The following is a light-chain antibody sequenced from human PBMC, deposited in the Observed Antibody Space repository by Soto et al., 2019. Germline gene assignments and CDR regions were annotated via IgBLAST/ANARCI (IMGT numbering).Light chain of an antibody. CDR2: VNS. CDR3: QPYDSSLSGYV. V-gene: IGLV1-40*01. CDR1: SSNIGAGYD. J-gene: IGLJ1*01. Sequence: QSVLTQPPSVSGAPGQRVTISCTGSSSNIGAGYDVHWYQQFPGTAPKLLIYVNSNRPSGVPDRFSGSKSGTSASLAITGLQAKVEADYYCQPYDSSLSGYVFGTGTKLTVL.